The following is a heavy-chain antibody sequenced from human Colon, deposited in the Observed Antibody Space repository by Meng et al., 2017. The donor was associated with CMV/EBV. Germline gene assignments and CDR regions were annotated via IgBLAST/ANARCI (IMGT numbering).Heavy chain of an antibody. CDR2: INPNSGGT. CDR1: GYTFTGYY. Sequence: ASVKVSRKASGYTFTGYYMHWVRQAPGQGLEWMGWINPNSGGTNYAQKFQGRVTMTRDTSISTAYMELSRLRSDDTAVYYCAATMVVMDYYYGMDVWGQGTTVTVSS. D-gene: IGHD4-23*01. V-gene: IGHV1-2*02. CDR3: AATMVVMDYYYGMDV. J-gene: IGHJ6*02.